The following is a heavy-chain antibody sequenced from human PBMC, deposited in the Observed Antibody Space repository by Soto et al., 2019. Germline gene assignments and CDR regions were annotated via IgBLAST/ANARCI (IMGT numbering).Heavy chain of an antibody. CDR3: ARDLGYCTNGVCFNWFDS. V-gene: IGHV4-59*01. CDR2: LYNTGST. J-gene: IGHJ5*01. Sequence: SETLSLTCTVSGGSISRYYWSWIRQPPGKGLEWIGYLYNTGSTIYNPSLESRVTISVDTSKNQFSLKLNSVTAADTAVYYCARDLGYCTNGVCFNWFDSWGQGILVTSPQ. D-gene: IGHD2-8*01. CDR1: GGSISRYY.